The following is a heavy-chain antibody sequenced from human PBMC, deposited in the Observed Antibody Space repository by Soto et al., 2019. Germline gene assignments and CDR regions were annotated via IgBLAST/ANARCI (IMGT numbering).Heavy chain of an antibody. CDR1: GFTFNNYG. D-gene: IGHD1-26*01. Sequence: GGSLRLSCVASGFTFNNYGMTWVRQAPGKGLEWVSGTTVSGGETYYADSVKGRFTISRENSKSTLYLQMNSLRAEDTAVYYCGKGGTGDVGDHWGQGTLVTVSS. CDR2: TTVSGGET. J-gene: IGHJ4*02. CDR3: GKGGTGDVGDH. V-gene: IGHV3-23*01.